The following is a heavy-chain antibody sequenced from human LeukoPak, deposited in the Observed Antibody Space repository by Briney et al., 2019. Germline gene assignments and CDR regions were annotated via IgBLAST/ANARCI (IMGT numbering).Heavy chain of an antibody. Sequence: SETLSLTCTVSGGSISSYYWSWIRQPPGKGLEWIGSIYYSGSTYYNPSLKSRVTISVDTSKNQFSLKLSSVTAADTAVYYCASFNSGWLDYWGQGTLVTVSS. CDR3: ASFNSGWLDY. CDR1: GGSISSYY. CDR2: IYYSGST. J-gene: IGHJ4*02. D-gene: IGHD6-19*01. V-gene: IGHV4-59*01.